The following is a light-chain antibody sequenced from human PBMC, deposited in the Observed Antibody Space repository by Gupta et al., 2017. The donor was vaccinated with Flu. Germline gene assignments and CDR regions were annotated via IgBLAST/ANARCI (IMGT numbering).Light chain of an antibody. J-gene: IGLJ3*02. CDR1: SLRKYY. V-gene: IGLV3-19*01. Sequence: GQTVRITCQGDSLRKYYVSWYQQKPGEAPMVVMYGKNKRPSGIPERFSGSTSGDTASLIITGAQAEDEADYYCDSRDSSGKHLLFGGGTKVTVL. CDR3: DSRDSSGKHLL. CDR2: GKN.